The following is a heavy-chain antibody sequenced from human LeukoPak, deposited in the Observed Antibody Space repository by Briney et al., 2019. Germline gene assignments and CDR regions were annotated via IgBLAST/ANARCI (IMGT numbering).Heavy chain of an antibody. CDR1: GGSISSGGYS. V-gene: IGHV4-30-2*01. Sequence: PSQTLSLTCAVSGGSISSGGYSWSWIRQPPGKGLEWIGYIYHSGSTYYNPSLKSRVTISVDRSKNQFSLKLSSVTAADTAVYYCARGITMITWDVDYFDYWGQGTQVTVSS. D-gene: IGHD3-22*01. CDR2: IYHSGST. CDR3: ARGITMITWDVDYFDY. J-gene: IGHJ4*02.